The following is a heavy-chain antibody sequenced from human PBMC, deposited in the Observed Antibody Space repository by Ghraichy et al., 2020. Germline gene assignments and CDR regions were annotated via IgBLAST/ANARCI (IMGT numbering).Heavy chain of an antibody. Sequence: SETLSLTCTVSGGSISSYYWSWIRQPPGKGLEWIGYIYYSGSTTYNPALKSRVTISVDTSKNQFSLKLSSVTAADTAVYYCTRFVGAKAVAVGLTAFDLWGQGTLVTVSS. D-gene: IGHD6-19*01. V-gene: IGHV4-59*08. CDR2: IYYSGST. CDR1: GGSISSYY. CDR3: TRFVGAKAVAVGLTAFDL. J-gene: IGHJ3*01.